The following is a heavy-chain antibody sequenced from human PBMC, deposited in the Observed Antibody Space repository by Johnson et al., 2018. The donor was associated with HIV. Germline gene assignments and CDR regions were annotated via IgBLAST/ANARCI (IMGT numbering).Heavy chain of an antibody. D-gene: IGHD1-26*01. CDR1: GFTISSYA. J-gene: IGHJ3*02. V-gene: IGHV3-30*04. Sequence: QVQLVESGGGVVQPGRSLRLSCAASGFTISSYAMHWVRQAPGKGLEWVAVISYDGSNKYYADSVKGRFTISRDNSKNTLYLQMNSLRAEDTAVYYCARDVGAFDIWGQGTMVTVSS. CDR3: ARDVGAFDI. CDR2: ISYDGSNK.